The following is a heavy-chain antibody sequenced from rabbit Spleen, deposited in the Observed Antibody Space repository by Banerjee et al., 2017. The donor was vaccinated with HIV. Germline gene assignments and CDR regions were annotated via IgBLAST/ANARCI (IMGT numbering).Heavy chain of an antibody. D-gene: IGHD4-1*01. CDR1: GFAFTTYY. CDR2: IDPGFGIA. CDR3: ARDTSGWGGDCAFNL. Sequence: QLQETGGGLVQPGGSMTLSCKASGFAFTTYYMSWVRQAPGKGLEWIVSIDPGFGIANDANWVNGRFTISRDNAQNTVHLQINSLTAPDTAPYFCARDTSGWGGDCAFNLRGPRTLVT. J-gene: IGHJ4*01. V-gene: IGHV1S7*01.